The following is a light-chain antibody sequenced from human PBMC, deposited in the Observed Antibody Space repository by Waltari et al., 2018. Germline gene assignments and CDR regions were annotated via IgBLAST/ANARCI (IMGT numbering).Light chain of an antibody. CDR3: CSYAGSSTYVV. Sequence: QSALTQPVSVSGSPGQSITISCTGTSSDVGSYHLVSWYQQHSGKAPKLMIYEGSKRTSGVSHRFSGSKAGNTASLTISGLQAEDEADYYCCSYAGSSTYVVFGGGTKLTVL. CDR1: SSDVGSYHL. J-gene: IGLJ2*01. CDR2: EGS. V-gene: IGLV2-23*01.